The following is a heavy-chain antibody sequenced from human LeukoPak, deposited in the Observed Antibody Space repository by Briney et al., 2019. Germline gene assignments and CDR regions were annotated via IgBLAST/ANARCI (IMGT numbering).Heavy chain of an antibody. CDR1: VGSISSYY. Sequence: SETLSLTCTVSVGSISSYYWSWIRQPPGKGLEWIGYVYYSENAHYNPSLKSRVTISVDTSKNQFSLKLSSVTAADTAVYYCAGGTYYYFDYWGQGTLVTVSS. CDR2: VYYSENA. V-gene: IGHV4-59*01. J-gene: IGHJ4*02. D-gene: IGHD1-26*01. CDR3: AGGTYYYFDY.